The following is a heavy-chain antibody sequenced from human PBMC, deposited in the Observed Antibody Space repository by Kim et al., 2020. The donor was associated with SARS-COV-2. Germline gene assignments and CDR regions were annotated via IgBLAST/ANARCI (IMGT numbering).Heavy chain of an antibody. Sequence: GGSLRLSCAASGFTFSSYGMHWVRQAPGKGLEWVAVIWYDGSNKYYADSVKGRFTISRDNSKNTLYLQMNSLRAEDTAVYYCARGRVQLERRNWYFDLWGRGTLVTVSS. CDR2: IWYDGSNK. CDR3: ARGRVQLERRNWYFDL. J-gene: IGHJ2*01. D-gene: IGHD1-1*01. V-gene: IGHV3-33*01. CDR1: GFTFSSYG.